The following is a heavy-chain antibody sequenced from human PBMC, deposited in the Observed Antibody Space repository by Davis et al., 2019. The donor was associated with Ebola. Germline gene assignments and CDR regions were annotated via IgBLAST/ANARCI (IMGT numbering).Heavy chain of an antibody. CDR2: IKSKADGGAR. D-gene: IGHD3-3*01. CDR3: TTDSSRPIGVFIRPPDY. V-gene: IGHV3-15*07. J-gene: IGHJ4*02. CDR1: GFNVTNAW. Sequence: PGGSLRLSCAAPGFNVTNAWMNWVRQAPGKGLEWVGRIKSKADGGARDYGAPVKGRFTISRDDSKNTLYLQMSGLRTEDTAVYYCTTDSSRPIGVFIRPPDYWGQGTLVTVSS.